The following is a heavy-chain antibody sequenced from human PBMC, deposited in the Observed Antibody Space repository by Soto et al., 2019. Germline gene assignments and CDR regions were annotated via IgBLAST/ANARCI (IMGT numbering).Heavy chain of an antibody. J-gene: IGHJ5*02. CDR2: TSGSGGTT. D-gene: IGHD3-22*01. CDR1: GFTFSSYA. V-gene: IGHV3-23*01. Sequence: GGSLRLSCAASGFTFSSYAMSWVRQAPGKGLECVSTTSGSGGTTYYADSVKGRFTISRDNSTSTAYMELRSLRSDDTAVYYCARDPDSSGYYYVDNWFDPWGQGTLVTVSS. CDR3: ARDPDSSGYYYVDNWFDP.